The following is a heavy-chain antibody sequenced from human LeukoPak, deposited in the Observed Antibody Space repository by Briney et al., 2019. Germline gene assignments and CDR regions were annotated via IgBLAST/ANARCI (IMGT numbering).Heavy chain of an antibody. CDR2: IKPNSGGT. D-gene: IGHD4-17*01. V-gene: IGHV1-2*02. CDR3: ARRYHYGGSKD. Sequence: ASVQVSCKASVYTVTGCYMHWVRQPPGQGLEWMGWIKPNSGGTNYAQKFQGTVNITRDTSISTAYMELSGLGSDDRAVYYCARRYHYGGSKDWGQGTLVTVSS. J-gene: IGHJ4*02. CDR1: VYTVTGCY.